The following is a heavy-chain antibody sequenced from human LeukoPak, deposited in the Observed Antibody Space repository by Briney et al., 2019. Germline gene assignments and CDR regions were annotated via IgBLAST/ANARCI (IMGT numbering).Heavy chain of an antibody. Sequence: GGSLRLSCATSGFTFSDYYMSWIRQAPGKGLEWVSYISSSGTYINSADSVKGRFTISRDNAKNSLYLQMNSLRAEDTAVYYCARDSMVGALYWGQGTLVTVSS. J-gene: IGHJ4*02. CDR1: GFTFSDYY. CDR2: ISSSGTYI. CDR3: ARDSMVGALY. V-gene: IGHV3-11*06. D-gene: IGHD1-26*01.